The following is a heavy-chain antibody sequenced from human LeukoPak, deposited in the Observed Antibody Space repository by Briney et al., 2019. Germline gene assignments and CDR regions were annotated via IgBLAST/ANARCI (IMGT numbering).Heavy chain of an antibody. CDR1: GFTFSSYN. CDR3: ARESGGSYHY. CDR2: ISSSSAYI. V-gene: IGHV3-21*01. D-gene: IGHD2-15*01. Sequence: PGGSLRLSCAASGFTFSSYNIDWVRQAPGKGLEWVSSISSSSAYIYSADSVKGRFTISRDNAKNSLSLQMNSLRAEDTAVYYCARESGGSYHYWGQGTLVTVSS. J-gene: IGHJ4*02.